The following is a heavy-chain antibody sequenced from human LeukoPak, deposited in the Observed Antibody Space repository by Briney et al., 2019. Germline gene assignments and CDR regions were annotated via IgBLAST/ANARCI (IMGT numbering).Heavy chain of an antibody. CDR3: ARRGPDYSNYDAFDI. CDR1: GFTVSSNY. CDR2: MSYDGTNK. V-gene: IGHV3-30*03. J-gene: IGHJ3*02. D-gene: IGHD4-11*01. Sequence: GGSLRLSCAASGFTVSSNYMSWVRQAPGKGLEWVAVMSYDGTNKYYADSVKGRFTISRDNSKNTLYLQMNSLRVEDTAVYYCARRGPDYSNYDAFDIWGQGTMVTVSS.